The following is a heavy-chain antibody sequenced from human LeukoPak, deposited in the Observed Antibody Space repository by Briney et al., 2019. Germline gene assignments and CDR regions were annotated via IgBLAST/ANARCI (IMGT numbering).Heavy chain of an antibody. D-gene: IGHD1-26*01. CDR3: ARGPAANSGNYYVGDY. J-gene: IGHJ4*02. CDR2: INDDGRTT. CDR1: GFTFSRSW. Sequence: PGGSLRLSCAASGFTFSRSWMHWVRQAPGKGLVWVSRINDDGRTTNYADSVKGRFTISRDNAKNTRYLQMNRLRAEDTGVYYCARGPAANSGNYYVGDYWGQGTLVTVSS. V-gene: IGHV3-74*01.